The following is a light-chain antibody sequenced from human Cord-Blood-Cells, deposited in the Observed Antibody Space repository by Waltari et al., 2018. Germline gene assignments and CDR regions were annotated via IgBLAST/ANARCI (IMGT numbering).Light chain of an antibody. J-gene: IGLJ3*02. CDR1: SSDVGGYNY. CDR3: SSYTSSSTWV. Sequence: QSALPQPASVSGSPGQSITISCTGTSSDVGGYNYVSWYQQHPGKAPKLMIYDVSTRPSGVSNRFSGSKSGNTASLTISGLQAEDEADYYCSSYTSSSTWVFGGGTKLTVL. V-gene: IGLV2-14*01. CDR2: DVS.